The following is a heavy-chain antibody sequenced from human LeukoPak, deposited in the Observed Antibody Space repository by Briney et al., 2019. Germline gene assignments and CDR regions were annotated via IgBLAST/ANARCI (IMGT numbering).Heavy chain of an antibody. CDR1: GFTFSGCA. D-gene: IGHD3-22*01. V-gene: IGHV3-73*01. J-gene: IGHJ4*02. CDR3: TRLSDDSRGYYFNYVFDY. CDR2: IKSIGNSYAT. Sequence: GRSLRLSCAASGFTFSGCAMHWVRQASGKGLEWVGRIKSIGNSYATEYAASVKGRFTISRDDSNSTANLQMNSLNTEDTAVYYCTRLSDDSRGYYFNYVFDYWGRGTLVTVSS.